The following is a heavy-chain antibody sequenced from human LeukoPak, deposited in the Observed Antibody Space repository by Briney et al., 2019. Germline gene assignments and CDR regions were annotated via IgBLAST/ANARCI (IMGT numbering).Heavy chain of an antibody. CDR3: AKDTMTSPRYFDY. D-gene: IGHD3-22*01. J-gene: IGHJ4*02. Sequence: GGSLRLSCVASGFSFTSSWMTWVRQAPGKGLEWVANIAGDESQKRYMDSVKGRFTISRDNAKNSLYLQMNSLRAEDTAVYYCAKDTMTSPRYFDYWGQGTLVTVSS. CDR2: IAGDESQK. V-gene: IGHV3-7*03. CDR1: GFSFTSSW.